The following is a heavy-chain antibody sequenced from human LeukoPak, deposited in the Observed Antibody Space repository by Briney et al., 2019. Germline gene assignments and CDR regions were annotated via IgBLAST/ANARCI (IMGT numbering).Heavy chain of an antibody. CDR3: ARGSSFRAYSSGWYRNWFDP. CDR1: GFTFSSYA. CDR2: ISSNGGST. D-gene: IGHD6-19*01. Sequence: PGGSLRLSCAASGFTFSSYAMHWVRQAPGKGLEYVPAISSNGGSTYYANSVKGRFTISRDNSKNTLYLQMGSLRAEDMAVYYCARGSSFRAYSSGWYRNWFDPWGQGTLVTVSS. J-gene: IGHJ5*02. V-gene: IGHV3-64*01.